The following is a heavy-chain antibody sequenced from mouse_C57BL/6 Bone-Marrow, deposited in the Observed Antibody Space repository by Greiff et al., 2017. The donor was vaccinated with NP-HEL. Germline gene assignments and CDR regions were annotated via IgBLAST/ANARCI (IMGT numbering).Heavy chain of an antibody. CDR2: ISSGGDYI. J-gene: IGHJ1*03. Sequence: EVQLVESGEGLVKPGGSLKLSCAASGFTFSSYAMSWVRQTPEKRLEWVAYISSGGDYISYADTVQGRFTISRDNARNTLYLQMSSLKSEDTAMYYGTREEATVVATDWYFDVWGTGTTVTVSS. D-gene: IGHD1-1*01. V-gene: IGHV5-9-1*02. CDR3: TREEATVVATDWYFDV. CDR1: GFTFSSYA.